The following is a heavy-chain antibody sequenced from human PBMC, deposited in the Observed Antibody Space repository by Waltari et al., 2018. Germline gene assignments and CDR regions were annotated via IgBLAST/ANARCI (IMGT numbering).Heavy chain of an antibody. CDR1: GGSISSYY. CDR2: IYTSGSP. CDR3: ARDGRFPYYYYYMDV. V-gene: IGHV4-4*07. D-gene: IGHD3-3*01. Sequence: QVQLQESGPGLVKPSETLSLTCTVSGGSISSYYWSWIRQPAGKGLEWIGRIYTSGSPNYNPSRKSRVSMSVDTSKNQFSLKLSSVTAADTAVYYCARDGRFPYYYYYMDVWGKGTTVTISS. J-gene: IGHJ6*03.